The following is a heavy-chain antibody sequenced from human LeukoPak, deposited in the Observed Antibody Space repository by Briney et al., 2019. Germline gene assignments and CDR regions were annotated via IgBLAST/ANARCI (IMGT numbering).Heavy chain of an antibody. CDR3: ARGNGYNLGTFDY. Sequence: SETLSLTCTVSIGSFNNGDYYWSWIRQSPGKGLEWIGYIYFTGAAYYNPSLKSRVLISVNTSANQFSLKVTSMTAADTAVYYCARGNGYNLGTFDYWGQGTLVTVSS. V-gene: IGHV4-30-4*01. D-gene: IGHD5-24*01. J-gene: IGHJ4*02. CDR2: IYFTGAA. CDR1: IGSFNNGDYY.